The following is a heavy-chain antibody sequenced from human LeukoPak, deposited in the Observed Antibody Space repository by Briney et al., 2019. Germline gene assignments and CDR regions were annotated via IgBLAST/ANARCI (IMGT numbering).Heavy chain of an antibody. CDR2: IVPIFGTP. CDR3: ASSYYYDSSGNPITFDY. V-gene: IGHV1-69*13. D-gene: IGHD3-22*01. CDR1: GGTFNNYA. J-gene: IGHJ4*02. Sequence: SVKVSCKASGGTFNNYAISWVRQAPGQGLQWMGGIVPIFGTPNYAQKFQGRVTITADESTSTVYMEPSSLRSEDTAVYYCASSYYYDSSGNPITFDYRGQGTLVSVSS.